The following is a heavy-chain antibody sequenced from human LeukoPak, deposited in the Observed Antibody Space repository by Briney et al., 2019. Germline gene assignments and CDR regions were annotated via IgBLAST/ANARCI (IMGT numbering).Heavy chain of an antibody. CDR2: IWNDGDNK. D-gene: IGHD6-13*01. J-gene: IGHJ4*02. CDR1: GFTFFTYG. CDR3: AISSYSNNWYADY. V-gene: IGHV3-33*01. Sequence: GGSLRLSCAASGFTFFTYGIHWVRQAPGKGLDWVAVIWNDGDNKYYADSVKGRFTISRDNSKNMVYLQMNSLRAEDTAVYYCAISSYSNNWYADYWGQGTLVTVSS.